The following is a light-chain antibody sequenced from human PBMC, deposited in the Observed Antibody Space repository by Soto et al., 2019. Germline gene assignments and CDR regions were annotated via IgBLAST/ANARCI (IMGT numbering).Light chain of an antibody. CDR1: QDISNY. Sequence: DLQMTQSPSSLSASVGDGVAITCQASQDISNYLNWYQQKPGKAPKLLIYDASNLETGVPSRFSGSRSGTDFIFSISGLQPEDSATYYCQQYHNLPFTFGPGTKVDIK. V-gene: IGKV1-33*01. J-gene: IGKJ3*01. CDR3: QQYHNLPFT. CDR2: DAS.